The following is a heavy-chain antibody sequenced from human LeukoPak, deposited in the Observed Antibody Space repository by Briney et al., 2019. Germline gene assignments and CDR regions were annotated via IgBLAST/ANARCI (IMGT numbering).Heavy chain of an antibody. CDR3: ARSIVVVVAAGAYYYYGMDV. J-gene: IGHJ6*04. CDR2: IIPIFGTA. CDR1: GGSFSSYA. Sequence: SVKVSCKATGGSFSSYAISWVRQAPGQGLEWMGGIIPIFGTANYAQKFQGRVTITADESTSTAYMELSSLRSEDTAVYYCARSIVVVVAAGAYYYYGMDVWGKGTTVTVSS. V-gene: IGHV1-69*01. D-gene: IGHD2-15*01.